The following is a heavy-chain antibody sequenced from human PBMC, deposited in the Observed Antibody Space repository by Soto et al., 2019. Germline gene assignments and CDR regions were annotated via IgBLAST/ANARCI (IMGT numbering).Heavy chain of an antibody. D-gene: IGHD1-7*01. CDR2: IIPIFGTA. CDR3: ARLPRTGTTNYYYYGMDV. CDR1: GGTFSSYA. V-gene: IGHV1-69*13. J-gene: IGHJ6*02. Sequence: ASVKVSCKASGGTFSSYAISWVRQAPGQGLEWMGGIIPIFGTANYAQKFQGRVTITADESTSTAYMELSSLRSEDTAVYYCARLPRTGTTNYYYYGMDVWGQGTTVTVSS.